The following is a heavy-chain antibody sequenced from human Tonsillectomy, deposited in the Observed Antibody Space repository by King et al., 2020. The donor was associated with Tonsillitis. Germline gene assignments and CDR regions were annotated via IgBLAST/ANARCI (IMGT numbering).Heavy chain of an antibody. V-gene: IGHV3-20*04. CDR1: GFTFDDYG. J-gene: IGHJ4*02. D-gene: IGHD5-18*01. CDR2: INWNGGST. CDR3: ARIPVDTDMVYSFDY. Sequence: VQLVESGGGVVRPGGSLRLSCAASGFTFDDYGMTWVRQAPGKGLEWVSGINWNGGSTGYADSVKGRFTISRDNAKNSLYLQMNSLRAEDTALYYCARIPVDTDMVYSFDYWGQGTLVTVSS.